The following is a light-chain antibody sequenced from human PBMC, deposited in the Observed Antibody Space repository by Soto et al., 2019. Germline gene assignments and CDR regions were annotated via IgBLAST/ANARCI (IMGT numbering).Light chain of an antibody. J-gene: IGKJ1*01. CDR2: DAS. CDR1: QSISSW. Sequence: DIPMTQSPSTLSASVGDRVTITCRASQSISSWLAWYQQKPGKAPKLLIYDASSLASGVPSRFSGSASGTEFTLTISSLQPDDFATYHCQQYNSYSLTFGQGTKVDI. V-gene: IGKV1-5*01. CDR3: QQYNSYSLT.